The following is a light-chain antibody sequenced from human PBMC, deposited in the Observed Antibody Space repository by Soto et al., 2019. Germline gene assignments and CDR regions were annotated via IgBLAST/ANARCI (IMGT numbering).Light chain of an antibody. CDR2: DVS. Sequence: QSALTQPASVSGSPGQSITISCTGTSSDVGGYNYVSWYQQHPGKAPKLMIYDVSNRPSGVSNRFSGSKSVNTASLTISGLQAEDEADYYCSSYTSSSTYVLGTGTKLTVL. J-gene: IGLJ1*01. CDR1: SSDVGGYNY. V-gene: IGLV2-14*01. CDR3: SSYTSSSTYV.